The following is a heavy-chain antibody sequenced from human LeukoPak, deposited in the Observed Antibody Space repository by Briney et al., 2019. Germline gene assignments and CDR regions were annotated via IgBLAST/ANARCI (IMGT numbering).Heavy chain of an antibody. J-gene: IGHJ4*02. D-gene: IGHD6-19*01. Sequence: GGSLRLSCAASGFTFSSYAMSWVRQAPEKGLEWVSAISGSGGSTYYADSVKGRFTISRDNSKNTLYLQMNSLRAEDTAVYYCAKNSSGRGIFDYWGQGTLVTVSS. CDR3: AKNSSGRGIFDY. V-gene: IGHV3-23*01. CDR2: ISGSGGST. CDR1: GFTFSSYA.